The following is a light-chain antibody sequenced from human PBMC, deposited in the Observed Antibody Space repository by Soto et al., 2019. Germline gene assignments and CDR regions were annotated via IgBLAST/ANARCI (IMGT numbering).Light chain of an antibody. Sequence: VMTQSPATLSVSPGERATLSCRASQSVNSNLAWYQQKPGQAPRLLIFGASTSATGIPARFSGRGSGTEFTHTISSLQSEDFAVYYCQHYHNWPPWTFGQGTKVEI. CDR1: QSVNSN. CDR2: GAS. CDR3: QHYHNWPPWT. J-gene: IGKJ1*01. V-gene: IGKV3-15*01.